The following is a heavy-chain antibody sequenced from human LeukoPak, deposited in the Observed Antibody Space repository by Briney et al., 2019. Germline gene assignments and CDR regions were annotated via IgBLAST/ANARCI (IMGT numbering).Heavy chain of an antibody. CDR3: ARGDGDYVLYGMDV. CDR2: VIPILGIA. V-gene: IGHV1-69*04. D-gene: IGHD4-17*01. CDR1: GGTFSSYA. Sequence: ASVKVSCKASGGTFSSYAISWVRQAPGQGLEWMGRVIPILGIANYAQKFQGRVTITADKSTSTAYMELSSLRSEDTAVYYCARGDGDYVLYGMDVWGQGTTVTVSS. J-gene: IGHJ6*02.